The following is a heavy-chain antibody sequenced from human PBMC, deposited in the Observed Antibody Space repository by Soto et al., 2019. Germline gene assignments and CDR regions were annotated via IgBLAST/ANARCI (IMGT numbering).Heavy chain of an antibody. J-gene: IGHJ6*02. CDR2: IYYSGST. Sequence: SETLSLTCTVSGGSISSGAYYWGWIRQPPGKGLEWIGSIYYSGSTYYNPSLKSRVTISVDTSKNQFSLKLSSVTAADTAVYYCARVVRGYSGYDSGSNYYYYYGMDVWGQGTTVTVSS. V-gene: IGHV4-30-4*08. CDR3: ARVVRGYSGYDSGSNYYYYYGMDV. CDR1: GGSISSGAYY. D-gene: IGHD5-12*01.